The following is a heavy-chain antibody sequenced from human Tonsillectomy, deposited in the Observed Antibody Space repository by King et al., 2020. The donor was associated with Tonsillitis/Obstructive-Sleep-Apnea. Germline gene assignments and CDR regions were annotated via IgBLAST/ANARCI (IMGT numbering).Heavy chain of an antibody. J-gene: IGHJ5*02. V-gene: IGHV2-5*02. CDR2: IYWDDDK. Sequence: TLKESGPTLVQPTQTLTLTCTFSGFSLTTGGVGVGWIRQPPGRALEWLALIYWDDDKQYSPPLKSRLTITKDTSKNQVVLTLANVDPVDTATYYCARRQGFCTGGNCPRWFDPWGQGTLVTVSS. CDR1: GFSLTTGGVG. D-gene: IGHD2-8*02. CDR3: ARRQGFCTGGNCPRWFDP.